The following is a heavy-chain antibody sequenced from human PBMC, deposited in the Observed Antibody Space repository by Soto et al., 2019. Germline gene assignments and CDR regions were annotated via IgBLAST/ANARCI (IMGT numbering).Heavy chain of an antibody. CDR2: IDPSDSYT. CDR3: ARHYYYDSSGYYFDY. J-gene: IGHJ4*02. V-gene: IGHV5-10-1*01. D-gene: IGHD3-22*01. Sequence: GESLKISCKGSGYSFTSYWISWVRQMPGKGLEWMGRIDPSDSYTNYSPSFQGHVTISADKSISTAYLQWSSLKASDTAMYYCARHYYYDSSGYYFDYWGQGTLVTVSS. CDR1: GYSFTSYW.